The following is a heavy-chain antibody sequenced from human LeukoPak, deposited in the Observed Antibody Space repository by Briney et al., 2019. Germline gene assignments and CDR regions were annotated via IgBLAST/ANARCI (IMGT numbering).Heavy chain of an antibody. CDR3: ARGEDITSYYYYYYMDV. Sequence: ASVKVSCKASGYTFTGYYMHWVRQAPGQGLEWIGWINPNSGGTNYAQKFQGRVTMTRDTSISTAYMELSRLRSDDTAVYYCARGEDITSYYYYYYMDVWGKGTTVTISS. V-gene: IGHV1-2*02. D-gene: IGHD2-15*01. J-gene: IGHJ6*03. CDR2: INPNSGGT. CDR1: GYTFTGYY.